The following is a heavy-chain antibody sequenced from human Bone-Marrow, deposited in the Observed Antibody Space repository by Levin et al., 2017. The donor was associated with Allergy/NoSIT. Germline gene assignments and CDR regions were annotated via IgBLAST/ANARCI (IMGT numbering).Heavy chain of an antibody. CDR3: ARDLTITMVRGVINYFDY. V-gene: IGHV3-30-3*01. J-gene: IGHJ4*02. D-gene: IGHD3-10*01. CDR2: ISYDGSNK. CDR1: GFTFSSYA. Sequence: GGSLRLSCAASGFTFSSYAMHWVRQAPGKGLEWVAVISYDGSNKYYADSVKGRFTISRDNSKNTLYLQMNSLRAEDTAVYYCARDLTITMVRGVINYFDYWGQGTLVTVSS.